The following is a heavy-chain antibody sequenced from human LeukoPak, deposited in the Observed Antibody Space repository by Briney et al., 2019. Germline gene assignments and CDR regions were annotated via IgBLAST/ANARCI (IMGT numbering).Heavy chain of an antibody. Sequence: SGTLSLTCAVSGGSIINSNWWSWVRQPPGKGLEWIGEIDHSGSTSYNPSLRSRVTISVDTSKNQFSLKLSSVTAADTAVYYCARASSDVYNWNAADAFDIWGQGTMVTVSS. CDR3: ARASSDVYNWNAADAFDI. CDR2: IDHSGST. V-gene: IGHV4-4*02. J-gene: IGHJ3*02. D-gene: IGHD1-20*01. CDR1: GGSIINSNW.